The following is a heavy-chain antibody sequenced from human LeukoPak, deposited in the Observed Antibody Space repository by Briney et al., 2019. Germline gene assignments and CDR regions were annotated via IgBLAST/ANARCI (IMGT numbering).Heavy chain of an antibody. D-gene: IGHD6-19*01. J-gene: IGHJ6*02. V-gene: IGHV4-59*08. Sequence: PSETLSLTCTVSGGSISSHYWSWIRQPPGKGLEWIGYIYYSGSTNYNPSLKSRVTISVDTSKNQFSLKLSSVTAADTAVYYCAGTYSSGWHVFGGKNYYGMDVWGQGTTVTVSS. CDR2: IYYSGST. CDR3: AGTYSSGWHVFGGKNYYGMDV. CDR1: GGSISSHY.